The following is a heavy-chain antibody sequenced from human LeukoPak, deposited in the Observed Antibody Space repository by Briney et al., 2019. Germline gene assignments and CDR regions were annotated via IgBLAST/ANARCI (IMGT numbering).Heavy chain of an antibody. Sequence: ASVKVSCKASGYTFTSYDINWVRQATGQGLEWMGWMNPNSGNTGYAQKFQGRVTMTRNTSISTAYMELSSLRSEDTAFYYCAKTRSVVVAAAINYWGQGTLVTVSS. J-gene: IGHJ4*02. V-gene: IGHV1-8*01. D-gene: IGHD2-15*01. CDR3: AKTRSVVVAAAINY. CDR2: MNPNSGNT. CDR1: GYTFTSYD.